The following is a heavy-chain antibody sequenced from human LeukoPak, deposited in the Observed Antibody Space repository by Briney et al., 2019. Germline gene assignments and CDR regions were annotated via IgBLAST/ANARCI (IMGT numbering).Heavy chain of an antibody. Sequence: GGSLRLSCAASGFTFSSYWMHWVRQAPGKGLVWVSRIYYDGSGTTYADSVKGRFTISRDNAKNTLYLQMNSLRAEDTAVYYCARDRGYLFDYWGQGTLVTVSP. CDR3: ARDRGYLFDY. CDR2: IYYDGSGT. D-gene: IGHD3-16*02. V-gene: IGHV3-74*01. J-gene: IGHJ4*02. CDR1: GFTFSSYW.